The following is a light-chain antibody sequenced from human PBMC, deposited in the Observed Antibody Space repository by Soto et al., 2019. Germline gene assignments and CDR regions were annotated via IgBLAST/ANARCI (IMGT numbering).Light chain of an antibody. CDR2: AAS. CDR1: QAISNS. V-gene: IGKV1-27*01. J-gene: IGKJ4*01. CDR3: QKYNSSSLT. Sequence: IQMTQSPSSLSAFVGDRVTITCRASQAISNSLSWYQHKPGKDPKLLIYAASTLQSGVPSRFSGSGSGTDFTLTISSLQPEDFATYYCQKYNSSSLTFGGGTKVEIK.